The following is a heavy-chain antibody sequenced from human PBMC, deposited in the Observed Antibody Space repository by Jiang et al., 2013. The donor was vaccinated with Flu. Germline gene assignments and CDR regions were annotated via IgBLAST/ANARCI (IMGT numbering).Heavy chain of an antibody. V-gene: IGHV4-59*01. CDR1: GGSISSYY. CDR3: ARAGRRGYSYGIDY. J-gene: IGHJ4*02. D-gene: IGHD5-18*01. Sequence: GSGLVKPSETLSLTCTVSGGSISSYYWSWIRQPPGKGLEWIGYIYDSGSTKYNPSLKSRVTISVDTSKNQFSLKLSSVTAADTAVYYCARAGRRGYSYGIDYWGQGTLVTVSS. CDR2: IYDSGST.